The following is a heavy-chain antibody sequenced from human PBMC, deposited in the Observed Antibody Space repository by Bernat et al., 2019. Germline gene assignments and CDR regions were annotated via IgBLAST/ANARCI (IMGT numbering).Heavy chain of an antibody. J-gene: IGHJ6*03. D-gene: IGHD2-2*01. V-gene: IGHV2-5*02. CDR1: GFSLSTSGVG. Sequence: QITLKESGPTLVKPTQTLTLTCTFSGFSLSTSGVGVSWIRQPPGKALEWLAVIYWDDDKRYSPSLKSRLTITKDTSKNQVVLTMINMDPVDTATYYCAHTQRDCSGTNCYQYHYYYYMDVWGKGTTVTVSS. CDR3: AHTQRDCSGTNCYQYHYYYYMDV. CDR2: IYWDDDK.